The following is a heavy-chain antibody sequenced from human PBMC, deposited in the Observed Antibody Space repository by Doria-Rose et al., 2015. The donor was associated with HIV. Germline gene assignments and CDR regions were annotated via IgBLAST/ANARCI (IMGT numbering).Heavy chain of an antibody. Sequence: VQLQESGPGLVQPSGTLSLTCSVSGASVSSRGYYWNWIRQVPGKGLESLGYTYYTGTSDYSPSLKSRLDMAVDTSKNQFSLKLSFVTVADTAVYYCARMGSYRELDYWGQGALVTVSA. CDR1: GASVSSRGYY. CDR2: TYYTGTS. V-gene: IGHV4-31*03. J-gene: IGHJ4*02. D-gene: IGHD3-3*01. CDR3: ARMGSYRELDY.